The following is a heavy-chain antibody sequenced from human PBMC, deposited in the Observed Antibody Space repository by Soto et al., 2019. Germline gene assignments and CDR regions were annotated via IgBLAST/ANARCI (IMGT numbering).Heavy chain of an antibody. J-gene: IGHJ4*02. CDR2: ISGSGGST. V-gene: IGHV3-23*01. CDR1: GFTFSSYA. CDR3: ASQLAAAGTVEY. Sequence: GGSLRLSCAASGFTFSSYAMSWVRQAPGKGLEWVSAISGSGGSTYYADSVKGRFTISRDNSKNTLYLQMNSLRAEDTAVYYCASQLAAAGTVEYWGQGTLVTVSS. D-gene: IGHD6-13*01.